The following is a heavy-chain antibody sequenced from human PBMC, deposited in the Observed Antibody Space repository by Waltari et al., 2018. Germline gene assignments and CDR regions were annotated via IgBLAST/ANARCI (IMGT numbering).Heavy chain of an antibody. Sequence: QIQLVQSGAEVKKPGAAVKVSCKGSGYIFSNYGIIWVRQAPGQGLEGMGRISDYKGNTKLEQNLQGRVTLTTDTSTNTAYMELRSLRSDDTAVYYCARDDVDSANFGGFWGQGTLVTASS. D-gene: IGHD3-16*01. J-gene: IGHJ4*02. CDR2: ISDYKGNT. CDR1: GYIFSNYG. CDR3: ARDDVDSANFGGF. V-gene: IGHV1-18*04.